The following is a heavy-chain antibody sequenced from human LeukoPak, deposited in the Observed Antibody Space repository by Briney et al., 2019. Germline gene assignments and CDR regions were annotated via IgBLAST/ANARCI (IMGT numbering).Heavy chain of an antibody. Sequence: PSETLSLTCTVSGGSISCYYWTWIRQPPGKGPEWVGYINHRGSTNYNASLESRVTISVDTYMNQFSLTLSSVTAADTAVYFCAGDRRGKTQYARYYFYAMDVWGKGATVTVSS. J-gene: IGHJ6*04. CDR1: GGSISCYY. V-gene: IGHV4-59*01. D-gene: IGHD1/OR15-1a*01. CDR2: INHRGST. CDR3: AGDRRGKTQYARYYFYAMDV.